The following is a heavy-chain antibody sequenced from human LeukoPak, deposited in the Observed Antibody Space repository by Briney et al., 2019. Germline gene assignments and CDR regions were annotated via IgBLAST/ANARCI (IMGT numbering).Heavy chain of an antibody. CDR2: ISHSGST. CDR3: PRASGYYDFWSGHSMPLFDY. V-gene: IGHV4-59*12. J-gene: IGHJ4*02. CDR1: GGSINSYY. D-gene: IGHD3-3*01. Sequence: PSETLSLTCSVSGGSINSYYWNWIRQPPGKGLEWLGYISHSGSTHYNPSLKSRVTISADTSVNQFSLQLSSLTAADTAIYYCPRASGYYDFWSGHSMPLFDYWGQGALVTVSS.